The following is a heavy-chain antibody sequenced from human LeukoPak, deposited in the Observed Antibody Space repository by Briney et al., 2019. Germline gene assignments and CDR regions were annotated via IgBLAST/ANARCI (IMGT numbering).Heavy chain of an antibody. D-gene: IGHD6-19*01. CDR1: GGSISGHY. Sequence: SETLSLTCTVSGGSISGHYWTWIRQPPGKGLEWIGYIYYSGSTNYNPSLKSRVTMSVDTSKNQFFLKLTSVTAADTAVYFCARGGWSLDFWGQGTLVTVSS. V-gene: IGHV4-59*11. J-gene: IGHJ4*02. CDR3: ARGGWSLDF. CDR2: IYYSGST.